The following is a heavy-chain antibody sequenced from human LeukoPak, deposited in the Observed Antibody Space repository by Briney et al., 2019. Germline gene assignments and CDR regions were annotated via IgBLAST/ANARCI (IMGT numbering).Heavy chain of an antibody. J-gene: IGHJ4*02. D-gene: IGHD1-1*01. CDR3: TRDRGAYNLYDY. V-gene: IGHV3-49*03. CDR1: GFTFGDYA. CDR2: IRSKAYGETA. Sequence: AEGSLRLSCTASGFTFGDYAMSWIRQAPGKGLEWVGFIRSKAYGETADYAASVKGRFTISRDDSKAIAYLQMNSLETEDTAVYHCTRDRGAYNLYDYWGQGTLVTVSS.